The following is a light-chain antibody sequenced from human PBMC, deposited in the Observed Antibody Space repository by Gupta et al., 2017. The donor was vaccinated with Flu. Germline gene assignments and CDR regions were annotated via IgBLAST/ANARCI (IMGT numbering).Light chain of an antibody. CDR2: WAS. Sequence: DIVMTQSPDSLAVSLGERATINCKSSRSILYSANKKNYLAWYQQKPGQPPKLLIFWASTRETGVPDRFTGSGSGTDFTLTISSLQAEDVAIYFCQQYYSLPYTFGQGTGWKSN. J-gene: IGKJ2*01. CDR1: RSILYSANKKNY. V-gene: IGKV4-1*01. CDR3: QQYYSLPYT.